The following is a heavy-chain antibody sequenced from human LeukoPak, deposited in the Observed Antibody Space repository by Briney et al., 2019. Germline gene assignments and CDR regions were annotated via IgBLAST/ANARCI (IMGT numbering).Heavy chain of an antibody. V-gene: IGHV3-7*01. D-gene: IGHD3-22*01. CDR3: ARFYYDSSGFPPRDYFDY. CDR2: IKQDGSEK. J-gene: IGHJ4*02. Sequence: GGSLRLSCAASGFTFSSYWISWVRQAPGKGLEWVANIKQDGSEKYYVDSVKGRFTISRDNAKNSLYLQMNSLRAEDTAVYYCARFYYDSSGFPPRDYFDYWGQGTLVTVSS. CDR1: GFTFSSYW.